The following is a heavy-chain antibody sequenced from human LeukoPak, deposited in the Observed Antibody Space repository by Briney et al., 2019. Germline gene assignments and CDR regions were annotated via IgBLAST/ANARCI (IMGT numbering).Heavy chain of an antibody. D-gene: IGHD5-12*01. V-gene: IGHV3-53*01. CDR2: IYSGGST. CDR1: GFTVSRNY. CDR3: ARDIRGYSGWYFDY. Sequence: GGSLRLSCAASGFTVSRNYMSWDRQAPGKGLEWVSVIYSGGSTYYADSVKGRFTISRGNSKNTLYLQMNSLRAEDTAVYYCARDIRGYSGWYFDYWGQGTLVTVSS. J-gene: IGHJ4*02.